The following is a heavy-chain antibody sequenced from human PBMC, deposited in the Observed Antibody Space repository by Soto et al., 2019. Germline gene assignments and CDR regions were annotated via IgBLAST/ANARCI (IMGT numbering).Heavy chain of an antibody. J-gene: IGHJ4*02. V-gene: IGHV3-21*01. Sequence: PGGSLRLSCAASGFTFSSYSMNWVRQAPGKGLEWVSSISSSSSYIYYADSVKGRFTISRDNAKNSLYLQMNSLRAEDTAVYYCARSQLRFLEWLLPDYWGQGTLVTVSS. D-gene: IGHD3-3*01. CDR2: ISSSSSYI. CDR1: GFTFSSYS. CDR3: ARSQLRFLEWLLPDY.